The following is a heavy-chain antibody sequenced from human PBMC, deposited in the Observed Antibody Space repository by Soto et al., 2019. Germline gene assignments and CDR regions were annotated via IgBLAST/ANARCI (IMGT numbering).Heavy chain of an antibody. CDR2: IFYRGTT. D-gene: IGHD2-15*01. CDR3: TRHAIIPKLQYGMDV. J-gene: IGHJ6*02. Sequence: SETQSLTCTVSGGSVSGYYWSWIRQPPGKGLEWLGYIFYRGTTKYSPSVKGRLTISVDTSKNQFSLKLSSVTAADTAVYYCTRHAIIPKLQYGMDVWGQGTTVTGS. V-gene: IGHV4-59*02. CDR1: GGSVSGYY.